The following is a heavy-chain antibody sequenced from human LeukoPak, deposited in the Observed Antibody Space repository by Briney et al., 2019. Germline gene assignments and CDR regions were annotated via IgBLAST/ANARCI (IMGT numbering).Heavy chain of an antibody. V-gene: IGHV1-18*01. D-gene: IGHD5-24*01. CDR1: GYTFTSYG. J-gene: IGHJ5*02. CDR3: AREAVEMATIPRGGWFDP. Sequence: ASVKVSCKASGYTFTSYGILWVRQAPGQGLEWMGWISSYNGNTHYAQKLQGRVTMTTDTSTSTAYMELRSLRSDDTAVYYCAREAVEMATIPRGGWFDPWGQGTLVTVSS. CDR2: ISSYNGNT.